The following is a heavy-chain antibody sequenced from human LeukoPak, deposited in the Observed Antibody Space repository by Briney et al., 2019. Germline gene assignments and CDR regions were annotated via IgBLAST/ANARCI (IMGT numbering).Heavy chain of an antibody. CDR2: ISGSGGST. Sequence: GGSLRLSCAASGFTFSSYGMSWVRQAPGKGLEWVSAISGSGGSTYYADSVKGRFTISRDNSKNTLYLQMNSLRAEDTAVYYCAKDDNYIRFLSWGQGTLVTVSS. CDR3: AKDDNYIRFLS. CDR1: GFTFSSYG. J-gene: IGHJ5*02. V-gene: IGHV3-23*01. D-gene: IGHD3-16*01.